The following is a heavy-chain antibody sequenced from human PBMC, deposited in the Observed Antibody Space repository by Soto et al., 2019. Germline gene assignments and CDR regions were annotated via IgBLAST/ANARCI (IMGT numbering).Heavy chain of an antibody. Sequence: SLRLSCAASGFTFSSYGMHWVRQAPGKGLEWVAVISYDGSNKYYADSVKGRFTISRDNSKNTLYLQMNSLRAEDTAVYYCAKDLGGGDDYFFDYWGRGTLVTVPS. D-gene: IGHD3-16*01. J-gene: IGHJ4*02. CDR2: ISYDGSNK. CDR1: GFTFSSYG. V-gene: IGHV3-30*18. CDR3: AKDLGGGDDYFFDY.